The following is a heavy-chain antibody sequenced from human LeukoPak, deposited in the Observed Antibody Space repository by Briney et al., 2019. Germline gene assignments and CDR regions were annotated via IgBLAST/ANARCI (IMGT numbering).Heavy chain of an antibody. J-gene: IGHJ4*02. CDR3: AKSSIFYDSSGYYVGEKYYFDY. V-gene: IGHV3-23*01. Sequence: PGGSLRLSCAASGFTFSGFAMSWVRRTPGKGLEWVSAISASGTSTYYADSVKGRFTISRDNSKDTLYLQMNSLRAEDTAVYYCAKSSIFYDSSGYYVGEKYYFDYWGQGTLVTVSS. D-gene: IGHD3-22*01. CDR1: GFTFSGFA. CDR2: ISASGTST.